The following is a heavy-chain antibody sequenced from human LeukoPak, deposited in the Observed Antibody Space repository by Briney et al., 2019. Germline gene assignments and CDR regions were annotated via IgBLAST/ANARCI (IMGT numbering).Heavy chain of an antibody. CDR2: IYYSGST. J-gene: IGHJ4*02. Sequence: PSETLSLTCTVSGGSISSSSYYWGWIRRPPGKGLEWIGSIYYSGSTYYNPSLKSRVTISVDTSKNQFSLKLSSVTAADTAVYYCAREDYYGSGIYYNRVPHDYWGQGTLVTVSS. CDR3: AREDYYGSGIYYNRVPHDY. CDR1: GGSISSSSYY. D-gene: IGHD3-10*01. V-gene: IGHV4-39*07.